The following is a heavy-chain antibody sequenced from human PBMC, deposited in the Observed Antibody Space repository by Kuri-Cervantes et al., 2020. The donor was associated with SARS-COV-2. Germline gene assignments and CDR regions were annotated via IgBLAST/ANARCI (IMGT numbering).Heavy chain of an antibody. V-gene: IGHV4-59*12. CDR2: VYYSGST. CDR3: ARGMAEGSYYFDY. D-gene: IGHD5-24*01. J-gene: IGHJ4*02. Sequence: ESLKISCTVAGGSISTYYWTWIRQPPGKGLEWIGYVYYSGSTNYIPSVKSRVTISVDTSKNQLSLNVSSVTAADTAVYYCARGMAEGSYYFDYWGQGTLVTVSS. CDR1: GGSISTYY.